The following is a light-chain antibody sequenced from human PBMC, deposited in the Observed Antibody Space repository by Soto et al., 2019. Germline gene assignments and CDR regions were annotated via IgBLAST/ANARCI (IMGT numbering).Light chain of an antibody. V-gene: IGKV3-15*01. CDR1: QSVSSS. J-gene: IGKJ1*01. CDR3: QQYDNRPWT. CDR2: GAS. Sequence: EMVMTQSPATLSVSPGEKATLSCRASQSVSSSLDWYQQIPGQAPRLLIYGASTSATAIPARFSGSGSGTDFTVTISRLKFKDFAIYYCQQYDNRPWTFGQGTKVEIK.